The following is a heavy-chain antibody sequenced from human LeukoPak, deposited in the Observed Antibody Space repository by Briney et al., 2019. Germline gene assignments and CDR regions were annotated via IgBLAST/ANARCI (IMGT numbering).Heavy chain of an antibody. CDR2: ISGSGGST. CDR3: AKEIGYRRWNYFDY. D-gene: IGHD6-13*01. Sequence: GGSLRLSCAASGFPFISYAMSWVRQAPGKGLEWVSAISGSGGSTYYADSVKGRFTISRDNSKNTLYLQVNSLRAEDTAVYYCAKEIGYRRWNYFDYWGQGTLVTVSS. CDR1: GFPFISYA. J-gene: IGHJ4*02. V-gene: IGHV3-23*01.